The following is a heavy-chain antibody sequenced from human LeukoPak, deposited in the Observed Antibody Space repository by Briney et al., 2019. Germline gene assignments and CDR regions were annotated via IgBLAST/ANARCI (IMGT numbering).Heavy chain of an antibody. CDR2: IYYSGST. D-gene: IGHD6-6*01. V-gene: IGHV4-59*01. CDR3: ARAPSKSSSSVYYYYYMDV. Sequence: AETLSLTCTVSGGSISSYYWSWIRQPPGKGLEWIGYIYYSGSTNYSPSLKSRVTISVDTSKNQFSLKLSSVTAADTAVYYCARAPSKSSSSVYYYYYMDVWGKGTTVTVSS. J-gene: IGHJ6*03. CDR1: GGSISSYY.